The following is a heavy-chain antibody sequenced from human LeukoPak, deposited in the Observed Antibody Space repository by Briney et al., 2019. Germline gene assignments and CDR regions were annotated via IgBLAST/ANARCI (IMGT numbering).Heavy chain of an antibody. J-gene: IGHJ3*02. CDR1: GGSISSYF. CDR3: ARRTGYCSSTSCLHDAFDI. D-gene: IGHD2-2*01. Sequence: SETLSLTCTVSGGSISSYFWNWIRQPPGKGLEWIGYIYHSGSTYYNPSLKSRVTISVDRSKNQFSLKLSSVTAADTAVYYCARRTGYCSSTSCLHDAFDIWGQGTMVTVSS. V-gene: IGHV4-59*04. CDR2: IYHSGST.